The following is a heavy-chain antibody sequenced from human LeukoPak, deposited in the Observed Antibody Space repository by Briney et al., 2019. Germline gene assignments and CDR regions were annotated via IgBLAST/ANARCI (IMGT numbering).Heavy chain of an antibody. J-gene: IGHJ6*02. CDR3: VLEGYNYYYGMDV. Sequence: SVKVSCKASGGTFSSYAISWVRQAPGQGLEWMGGIIPIFGTANYAQKFQGRVTITADESTSTAYMELSSLRSEDTAVYYCVLEGYNYYYGMDVWGQGTTVTVSS. CDR1: GGTFSSYA. V-gene: IGHV1-69*13. CDR2: IIPIFGTA. D-gene: IGHD5-24*01.